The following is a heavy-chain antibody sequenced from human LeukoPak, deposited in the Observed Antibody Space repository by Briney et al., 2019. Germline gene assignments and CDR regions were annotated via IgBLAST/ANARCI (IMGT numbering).Heavy chain of an antibody. CDR1: GYIFINSG. V-gene: IGHV1-8*02. D-gene: IGHD3-3*01. CDR3: ARGDRGTTYYDFWSGYYSWDYFDY. CDR2: MNPNSGNT. Sequence: ASVKVSCKASGYIFINSGINWVRQATGQGLEWMGWMNPNSGNTGYAQKFQGRVTMTRNTSISAAYMELSSLRSEDTAVYYCARGDRGTTYYDFWSGYYSWDYFDYWGQGTLVTVSS. J-gene: IGHJ4*02.